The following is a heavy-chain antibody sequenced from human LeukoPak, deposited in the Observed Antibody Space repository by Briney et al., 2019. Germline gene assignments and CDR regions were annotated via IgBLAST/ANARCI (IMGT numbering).Heavy chain of an antibody. CDR3: ARGRITMIVVVTLRNAFDV. Sequence: PSETLSLTCTVSGGSISSYYWSWIRQPPGKGLEWIGYIYYSGSTNYNPSLKSRVTISVDTSKNQFSLKLSSVTAADTAVYYCARGRITMIVVVTLRNAFDVWGQGTMVTVSS. V-gene: IGHV4-59*12. CDR1: GGSISSYY. J-gene: IGHJ3*01. D-gene: IGHD3-22*01. CDR2: IYYSGST.